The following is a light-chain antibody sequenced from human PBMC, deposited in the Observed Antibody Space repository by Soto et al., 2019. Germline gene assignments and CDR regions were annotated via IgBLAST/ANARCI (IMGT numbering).Light chain of an antibody. J-gene: IGKJ2*01. CDR1: QSVSSSY. CDR2: GAS. CDR3: QQYGNSPPNT. Sequence: EIVLTQSPGTLSLSPGERATLPCRASQSVSSSYLAWYQQKPGQAPRLLIYGASSRATGIPDRFSGSGSGTDFTLTISRLEPEDFAVYFCQQYGNSPPNTFGQGTKVDI. V-gene: IGKV3-20*01.